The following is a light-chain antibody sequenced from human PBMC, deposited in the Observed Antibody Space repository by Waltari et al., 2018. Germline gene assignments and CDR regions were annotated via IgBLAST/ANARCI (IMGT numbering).Light chain of an antibody. V-gene: IGKV1-5*03. CDR2: KAS. Sequence: DIQLTQSPSTLSASVGDRVTITCRASQTINRWLAWHQQKPGKAPKVLVSKASSLERGVSSRFSGSGSGTEFTLTINSLPPADFATYYCQQYDTYPITFGGGTKVEIK. J-gene: IGKJ4*01. CDR1: QTINRW. CDR3: QQYDTYPIT.